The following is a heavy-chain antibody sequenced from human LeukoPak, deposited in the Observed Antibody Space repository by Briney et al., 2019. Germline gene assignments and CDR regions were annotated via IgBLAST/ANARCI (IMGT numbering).Heavy chain of an antibody. J-gene: IGHJ6*03. CDR3: ARGASGSYYDYYYYYMDV. V-gene: IGHV1-46*01. Sequence: ASVKVSCKASGYTFTSYYMHWVRQAPGQGLEWMGIINPSGGSTSYAQKFQGRVTMTRDTSISTAYMELSRLRSDDTAVYHCARGASGSYYDYYYYYMDVWGKGTTVTVSS. CDR1: GYTFTSYY. D-gene: IGHD1-26*01. CDR2: INPSGGST.